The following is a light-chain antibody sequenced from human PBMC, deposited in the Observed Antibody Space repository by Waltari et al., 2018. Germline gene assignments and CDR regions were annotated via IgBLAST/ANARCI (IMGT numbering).Light chain of an antibody. V-gene: IGLV1-40*01. Sequence: QSVLTQPPSVSGAPGQRVTISCTGSSSNIGAGHDVHWYQRLPGTAPKLLISGNTKRPSGVPDRFAGSKSGTSAALAITGLQAEDEADYFCQSFDNYVSGGTVFGGGTKLAVL. CDR2: GNT. CDR3: QSFDNYVSGGTV. J-gene: IGLJ3*02. CDR1: SSNIGAGHD.